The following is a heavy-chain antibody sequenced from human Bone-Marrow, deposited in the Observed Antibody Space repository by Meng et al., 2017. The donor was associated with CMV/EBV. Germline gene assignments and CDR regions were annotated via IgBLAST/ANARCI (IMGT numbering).Heavy chain of an antibody. J-gene: IGHJ2*01. CDR1: GFTFSSYW. CDR2: IKEDGSQK. CDR3: ARPTADCSSTSCYNWYFDL. Sequence: GGSLRLSCAASGFTFSSYWMSWVRQVPGKGLEWVASIKEDGSQKYYVDSVKGRFTISRDNAKNSLYLQMNSLRAEDTAVYYCARPTADCSSTSCYNWYFDLWGRGTLVTVSS. V-gene: IGHV3-7*01. D-gene: IGHD2-2*02.